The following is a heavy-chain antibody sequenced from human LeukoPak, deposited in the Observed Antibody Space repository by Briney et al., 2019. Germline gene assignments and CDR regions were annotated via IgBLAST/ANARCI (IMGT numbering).Heavy chain of an antibody. J-gene: IGHJ4*01. CDR3: ARDGTAAGLYFDL. CDR2: IRQDGSEK. Sequence: GGSLRLSCEVSGFTFTDYWMNWVRQAPGKGPEWVASIRQDGSEKTYVDSVKGRFTISGDNTKNSLSLQLNGLRAEDTAVYYCARDGTAAGLYFDLWGQGTLVTVPS. V-gene: IGHV3-7*01. CDR1: GFTFTDYW. D-gene: IGHD6-13*01.